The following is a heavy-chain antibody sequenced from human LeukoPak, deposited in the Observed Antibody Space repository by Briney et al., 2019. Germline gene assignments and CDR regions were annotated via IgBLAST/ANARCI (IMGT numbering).Heavy chain of an antibody. CDR2: IIPILGIA. Sequence: SVKVSCKASGYTFTSYSINWVRQAPGQGLEWMGRIIPILGIANYAQKFQGRVTITADKSTSTAYMELSSLRSEDTAVYYCARLYNRRDGYNKDFDYWGQGTLVTVSS. J-gene: IGHJ4*02. CDR3: ARLYNRRDGYNKDFDY. V-gene: IGHV1-69*02. D-gene: IGHD5-24*01. CDR1: GYTFTSYS.